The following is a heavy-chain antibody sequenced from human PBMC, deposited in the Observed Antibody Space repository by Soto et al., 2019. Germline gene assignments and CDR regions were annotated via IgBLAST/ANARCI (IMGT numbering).Heavy chain of an antibody. CDR1: GFTFGDYC. J-gene: IGHJ4*02. Sequence: PGGSLRLSCVGSGFTFGDYCMHWVRHTPGKGLEWVAVIGNDGAARFYGDSVKGRFTISRDNSRSTFYLQMNSLRPEDTAIYYCAKETIAVAGPNYFDFWGQGTQVTVSS. V-gene: IGHV3-30*18. D-gene: IGHD6-19*01. CDR3: AKETIAVAGPNYFDF. CDR2: IGNDGAAR.